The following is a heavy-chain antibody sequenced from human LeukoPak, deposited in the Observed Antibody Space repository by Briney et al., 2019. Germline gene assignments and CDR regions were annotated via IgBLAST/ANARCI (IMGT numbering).Heavy chain of an antibody. CDR1: GGSISSYY. V-gene: IGHV4-59*08. CDR3: ARSLGQQLEFDY. J-gene: IGHJ4*02. CDR2: IYYSGST. Sequence: SETLSLTCTVSGGSISSYYWSWIRQPPGKGLEWIGYIYYSGSTNYNPSLKSRVTISVDTSKNQFSLKLSSVTAADTAVYYCARSLGQQLEFDYWGQGTLVTVSS. D-gene: IGHD6-6*01.